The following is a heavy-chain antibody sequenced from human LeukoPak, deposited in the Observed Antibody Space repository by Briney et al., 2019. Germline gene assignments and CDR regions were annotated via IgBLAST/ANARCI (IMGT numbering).Heavy chain of an antibody. Sequence: PSETLSLTCTVSGGSMSSHYWSWIRQSPGKGLEWIGYIYYSGSTNYNPSLKSRVTISLDTSKNQFSLKLSSVTAADTAVYYCARGFDIWGQGTMVTVSS. J-gene: IGHJ3*02. CDR1: GGSMSSHY. V-gene: IGHV4-59*11. CDR3: ARGFDI. CDR2: IYYSGST.